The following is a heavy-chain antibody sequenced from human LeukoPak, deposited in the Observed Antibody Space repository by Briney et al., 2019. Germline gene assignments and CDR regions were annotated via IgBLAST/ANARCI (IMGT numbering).Heavy chain of an antibody. CDR2: IYSGGST. Sequence: GGSLRLSCAASGFTVSSNYMSWVRQAPGKGLEWVSVIYSGGSTYYADSVKGRFTISRDNSKNTLYLQMNSLRAEDTAVYYCASRDYYDSSGYNDAFDIWGQGTVVTVSS. J-gene: IGHJ3*02. CDR3: ASRDYYDSSGYNDAFDI. CDR1: GFTVSSNY. D-gene: IGHD3-22*01. V-gene: IGHV3-53*01.